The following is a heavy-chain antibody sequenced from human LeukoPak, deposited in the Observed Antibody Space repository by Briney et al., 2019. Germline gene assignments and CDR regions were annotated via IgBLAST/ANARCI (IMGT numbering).Heavy chain of an antibody. CDR1: GGTFSSYA. CDR2: IIPIFGTA. V-gene: IGHV1-69*13. CDR3: AREWWSNYYGMDV. J-gene: IGHJ6*02. D-gene: IGHD2-15*01. Sequence: ASVNVSCKASGGTFSSYAISWVRQAPGQGLEWMGGIIPIFGTANYAQKFQGRVTITADESTSTAYMELSSLRSEDTAVYYCAREWWSNYYGMDVWGQGTTVTASS.